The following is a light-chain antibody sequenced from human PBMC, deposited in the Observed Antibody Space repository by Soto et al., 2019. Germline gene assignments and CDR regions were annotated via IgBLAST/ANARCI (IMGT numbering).Light chain of an antibody. CDR2: AAS. Sequence: DIQMTQSPYSVSASVGDRVTMTCRASQGINSWLAWYQQKPGKAPKLLIYAASNLQSGVPSRFSGSGSGTDFTLTISSLQPDDFATYYCQHYNSYSEAVGQGTKVDIK. J-gene: IGKJ1*01. CDR1: QGINSW. V-gene: IGKV1D-16*01. CDR3: QHYNSYSEA.